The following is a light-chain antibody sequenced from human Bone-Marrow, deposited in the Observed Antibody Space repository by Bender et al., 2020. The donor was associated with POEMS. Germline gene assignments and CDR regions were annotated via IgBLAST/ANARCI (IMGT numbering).Light chain of an antibody. CDR3: TSYRSGTIVFV. Sequence: QSALTQPASVSASPGQSISISCAGSSADIGGSDYVSWYQQHPDKAPKLVIFDVNNRPSGVSHRFSGSKSGNTASLTIFGLQPEDEADYYCTSYRSGTIVFVFGGGTKVTVL. CDR1: SADIGGSDY. CDR2: DVN. J-gene: IGLJ1*01. V-gene: IGLV2-14*03.